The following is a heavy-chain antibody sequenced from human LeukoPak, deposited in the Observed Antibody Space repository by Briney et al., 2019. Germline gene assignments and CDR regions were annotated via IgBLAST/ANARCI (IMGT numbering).Heavy chain of an antibody. J-gene: IGHJ6*02. V-gene: IGHV3-9*01. Sequence: GGSLRLSCAAPGFTFDDYAMHWVRQAPGKGLEWVSGISWNSGSIGYADSVKGRFTISRDNAKNSLYLQMNSLRAEDTALYYCAKDMDRDDILTGCHWYYYYGMDVWGQGTTVTVSS. CDR2: ISWNSGSI. CDR3: AKDMDRDDILTGCHWYYYYGMDV. CDR1: GFTFDDYA. D-gene: IGHD3-9*01.